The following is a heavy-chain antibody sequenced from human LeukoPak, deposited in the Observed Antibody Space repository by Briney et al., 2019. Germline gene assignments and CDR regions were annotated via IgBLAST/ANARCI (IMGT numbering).Heavy chain of an antibody. CDR3: ATSGYSYGPAFDY. Sequence: ASVKVSCMASGYTFTSYYMHWVRQAPGQGLEWMGIINPSGGSTSYAQKFRGRVTMTRDTSTSTVYMELSSLRSEDTAVYYCATSGYSYGPAFDYWGQGTLVTVSS. CDR1: GYTFTSYY. CDR2: INPSGGST. D-gene: IGHD5-18*01. V-gene: IGHV1-46*01. J-gene: IGHJ4*02.